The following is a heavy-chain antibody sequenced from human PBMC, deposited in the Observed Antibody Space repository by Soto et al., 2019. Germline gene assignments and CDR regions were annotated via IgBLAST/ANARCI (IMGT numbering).Heavy chain of an antibody. CDR3: VRATIAYCGGDCYTHAFDI. CDR2: IKQDGSEK. D-gene: IGHD2-21*02. Sequence: GGSLRLSCAASGFTFSSYWMSWVRQAPGKGLEWVANIKQDGSEKYYVDSVKGRFTISRDNAKNSLYLQMNSLRAEDTAVYYCVRATIAYCGGDCYTHAFDIWGQGTMVTVSS. J-gene: IGHJ3*02. CDR1: GFTFSSYW. V-gene: IGHV3-7*01.